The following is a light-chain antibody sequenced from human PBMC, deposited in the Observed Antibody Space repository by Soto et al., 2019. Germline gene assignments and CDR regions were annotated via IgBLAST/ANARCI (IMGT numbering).Light chain of an antibody. V-gene: IGKV1-39*01. CDR2: AAS. Sequence: DIQMTQSPSSLSASVGDRVTITCRASQSISSYLNWYQQKPGKAPKLLIYAASSLQSGVPSRFSGSGSRTDFTLTISSLQPEDFATYYCQKSYSTLYTFGQGTKLEIK. CDR1: QSISSY. CDR3: QKSYSTLYT. J-gene: IGKJ2*01.